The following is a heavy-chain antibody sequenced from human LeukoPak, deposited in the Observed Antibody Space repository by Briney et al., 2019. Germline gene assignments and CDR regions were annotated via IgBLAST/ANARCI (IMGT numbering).Heavy chain of an antibody. J-gene: IGHJ5*02. V-gene: IGHV4-30-2*01. CDR2: IYHSGST. CDR1: GGSISSGGYS. Sequence: PSETLSLTCAVSGGSISSGGYSWSWIRQPPGKGLEWIGYIYHSGSTYYNPSLKSRVTISVDRSKNQFSLKLSSVTAADTAVYYCARGTLLGVVWFDPWGQGTLVTVSS. D-gene: IGHD3-16*01. CDR3: ARGTLLGVVWFDP.